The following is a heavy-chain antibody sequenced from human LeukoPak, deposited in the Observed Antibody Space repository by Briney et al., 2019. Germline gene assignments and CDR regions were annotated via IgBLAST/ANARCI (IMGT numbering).Heavy chain of an antibody. CDR2: INHSGST. V-gene: IGHV4-34*01. D-gene: IGHD2-2*01. CDR3: ARARPRYCSSTSCYVHYYYGMDV. Sequence: SETLSPTCAVYGGSFSGYYWSWIRQPPGKGLEWIGEINHSGSTNYNPSLKSRVTISVDTSKNQFSLKLSSVTAADTAVYYCARARPRYCSSTSCYVHYYYGMDVWGQGTTVTVSS. J-gene: IGHJ6*02. CDR1: GGSFSGYY.